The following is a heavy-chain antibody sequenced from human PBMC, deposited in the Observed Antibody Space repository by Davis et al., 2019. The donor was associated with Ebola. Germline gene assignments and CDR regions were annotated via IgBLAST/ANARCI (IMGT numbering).Heavy chain of an antibody. V-gene: IGHV3-48*03. D-gene: IGHD2-8*02. CDR3: ARDGDCTGGVCYAVY. J-gene: IGHJ4*02. CDR1: GFTFSSYE. CDR2: ISSSGSTI. Sequence: GESPKISCAASGFTFSSYEMNWVRQAPGKGLEWVSYISSSGSTIYYADSVKGRFTISRDNAKNSLYLQMNSLRAEDTAVYYCARDGDCTGGVCYAVYWGQGTLVTVSS.